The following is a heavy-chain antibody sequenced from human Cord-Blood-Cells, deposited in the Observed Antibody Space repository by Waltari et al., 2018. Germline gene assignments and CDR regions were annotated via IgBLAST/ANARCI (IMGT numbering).Heavy chain of an antibody. D-gene: IGHD2-2*01. V-gene: IGHV4-39*01. Sequence: QLQLQESGPGLVKPSETLSLTCTVSGGSIRSSSYYWGWLRQPPGKGLEWIGSIYYSGSTYYNPSLKSRVTISVDTSKNQFSLKLSSVTAADTAVYYCARLDCSSTSCYAFDIWGQGTMVTVSS. J-gene: IGHJ3*02. CDR3: ARLDCSSTSCYAFDI. CDR2: IYYSGST. CDR1: GGSIRSSSYY.